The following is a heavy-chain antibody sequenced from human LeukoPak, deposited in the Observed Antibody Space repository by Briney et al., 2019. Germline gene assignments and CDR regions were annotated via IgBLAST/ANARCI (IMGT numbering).Heavy chain of an antibody. D-gene: IGHD4-17*01. Sequence: ASVKVSCKASGYTFTGYYMHWVRQAPGQGLEWMGRINPNSGGTNYAQKFQGRVTMTEDTSTDTAYMELSSLRSEDTAVYYCATSVTVTTKVLGYWGQGTLVTVSS. J-gene: IGHJ4*02. CDR1: GYTFTGYY. V-gene: IGHV1-2*06. CDR3: ATSVTVTTKVLGY. CDR2: INPNSGGT.